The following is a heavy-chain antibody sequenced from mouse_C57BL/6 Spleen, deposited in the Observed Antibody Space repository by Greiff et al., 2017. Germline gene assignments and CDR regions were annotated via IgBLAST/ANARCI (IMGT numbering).Heavy chain of an antibody. CDR3: AIYGSSYDYFDD. D-gene: IGHD1-1*01. CDR2: IHPNSGST. CDR1: GYTFTSYW. J-gene: IGHJ2*01. Sequence: QVQLQQPGAELVKPGASVKLSCKASGYTFTSYWMHWVKQRPGQGLEWIGMIHPNSGSTNYNEKFKSKATLTVDKSSSTAYMQLSSLTSEDSAVYYCAIYGSSYDYFDDWGQGTTLTVSS. V-gene: IGHV1-64*01.